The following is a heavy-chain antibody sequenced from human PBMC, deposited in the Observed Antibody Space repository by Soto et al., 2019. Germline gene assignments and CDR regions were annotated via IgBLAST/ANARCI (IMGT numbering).Heavy chain of an antibody. CDR3: AREYYYTMDV. CDR2: IDSSTKYT. J-gene: IGHJ6*02. V-gene: IGHV3-11*05. CDR1: GFTFRDYY. Sequence: QVHLVESGGGLVRPGGSLRPSCEASGFTFRDYYMTWFRQAPGKGLEWLSYIDSSTKYTNYADSVKGRFTISRDNAKNSLYLQMNSLRADDTAVYYCAREYYYTMDVWGQGTMVTVSS.